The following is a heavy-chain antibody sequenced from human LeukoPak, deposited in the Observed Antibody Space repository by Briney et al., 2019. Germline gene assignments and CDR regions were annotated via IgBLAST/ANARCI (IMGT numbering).Heavy chain of an antibody. Sequence: SETLSLTCTVSGGSISSSSYYWSWIRQPPGKGLEWIGSIYYSGSTYYNPSLKSRVTISVDTSKNQFSLKLSSVTAADTAVYYCAHRLGIRSYFDYWGQGTLVTVSS. D-gene: IGHD7-27*01. CDR2: IYYSGST. CDR3: AHRLGIRSYFDY. CDR1: GGSISSSSYY. V-gene: IGHV4-39*01. J-gene: IGHJ4*02.